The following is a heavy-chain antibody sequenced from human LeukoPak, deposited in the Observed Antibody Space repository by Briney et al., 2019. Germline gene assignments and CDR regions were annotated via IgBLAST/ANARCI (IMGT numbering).Heavy chain of an antibody. CDR2: ISGSGGST. D-gene: IGHD2-15*01. CDR1: GFTFTTYA. V-gene: IGHV3-23*01. CDR3: AKGPVAACGYYFDY. J-gene: IGHJ4*02. Sequence: GGSLRLSCAASGFTFTTYAMSWVRQAPGKGLEWVSAISGSGGSTHYADSVKGRFTISRDNSKNTLYLQMNSLRAEDTAVYYCAKGPVAACGYYFDYWGQGTLVTVSS.